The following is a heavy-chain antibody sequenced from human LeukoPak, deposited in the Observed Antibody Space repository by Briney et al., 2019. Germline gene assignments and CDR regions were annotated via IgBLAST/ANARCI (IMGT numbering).Heavy chain of an antibody. CDR2: IYPDDSDT. V-gene: IGHV5-51*01. J-gene: IGHJ4*02. CDR1: GYSFSTYW. Sequence: GESLKISCEGSGYSFSTYWIAWVRQMPGKGLEWMGIIYPDDSDTRYSPSFQGQVTISADKSISTAYLQWSSLKASDTAMYYCARRDDILTGFDYWGQGTLVTVSS. D-gene: IGHD3-9*01. CDR3: ARRDDILTGFDY.